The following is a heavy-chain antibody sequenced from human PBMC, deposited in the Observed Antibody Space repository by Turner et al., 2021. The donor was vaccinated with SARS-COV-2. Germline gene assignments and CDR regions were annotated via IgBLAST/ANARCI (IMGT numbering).Heavy chain of an antibody. J-gene: IGHJ3*02. CDR1: GFSLSTSGMC. D-gene: IGHD3-10*01. Sequence: VTLRESGPALVKPTQTLTLTYTFSGFSLSTSGMCVSWIRQPPGKALEWLARIDWDDDKYYSTSLKTRLTISKDTSKNQVVLTMTNMDPVDTATYYCARMRYYYGSGSYYYAFDIWGQGTMVTISS. V-gene: IGHV2-70*15. CDR3: ARMRYYYGSGSYYYAFDI. CDR2: IDWDDDK.